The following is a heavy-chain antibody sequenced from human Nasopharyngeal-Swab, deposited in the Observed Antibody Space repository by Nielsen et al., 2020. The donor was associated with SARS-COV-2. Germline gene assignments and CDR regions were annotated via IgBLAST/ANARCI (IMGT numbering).Heavy chain of an antibody. J-gene: IGHJ4*02. CDR3: ARTLLWFGEALPDY. CDR1: GFTFSDYT. CDR2: ISSSGSYM. V-gene: IGHV3-21*01. Sequence: GESLKISCAASGFTFSDYTMNWVRQAPGQGLEWVSSISSSGSYMYYTDSVKGRFTMSRDNAKNSLYLQMDSLRAEDTAVYYCARTLLWFGEALPDYWGQGTLVTVSS. D-gene: IGHD3-10*01.